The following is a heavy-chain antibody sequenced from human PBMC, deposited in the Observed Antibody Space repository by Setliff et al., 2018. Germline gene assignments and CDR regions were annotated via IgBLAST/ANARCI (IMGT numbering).Heavy chain of an antibody. V-gene: IGHV3-74*01. Sequence: LSLSCAASGFTFSNSWMHWVRQAPGEGLVCVSRMNSDGNSIFYADSVKGRFIISRDNAKNTVYLRMNSLRVEDTAVYYCARDTQGGGNYLMDVWGKGTTVTVSS. D-gene: IGHD1-1*01. CDR3: ARDTQGGGNYLMDV. CDR1: GFTFSNSW. J-gene: IGHJ6*03. CDR2: MNSDGNSI.